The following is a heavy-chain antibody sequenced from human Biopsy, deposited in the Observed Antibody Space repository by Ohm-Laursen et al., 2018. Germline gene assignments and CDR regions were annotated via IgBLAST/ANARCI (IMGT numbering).Heavy chain of an antibody. CDR1: GGTFSSFG. V-gene: IGHV1-69*01. CDR3: AATSTLYYYYYAMDV. Sequence: SSVKVSCKASGGTFSSFGISWVRQAPGQGLEWMGEINSMFGTTNYAQTFQGRVTITADESTSTAYMEVSSLRSEDTAVYYCAATSTLYYYYYAMDVWDQGTTITVSS. CDR2: INSMFGTT. J-gene: IGHJ6*02.